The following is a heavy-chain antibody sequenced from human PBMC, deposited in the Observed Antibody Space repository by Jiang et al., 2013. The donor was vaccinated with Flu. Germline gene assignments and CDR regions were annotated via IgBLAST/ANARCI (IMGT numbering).Heavy chain of an antibody. CDR3: ARHDRAGDAFDY. Sequence: SGPGLVKPSETLSLTCTVSGGSISSSSYYWGWIRQPPGKGLEWIGSIYYSGSTYYNPSLKSRVTISVDTSKNQFSLKLSSVTAADTAVYYCARHDRAGDAFDYWGQGTLVTVSS. CDR2: IYYSGST. J-gene: IGHJ4*02. D-gene: IGHD1-14*01. V-gene: IGHV4-39*01. CDR1: GGSISSSSYY.